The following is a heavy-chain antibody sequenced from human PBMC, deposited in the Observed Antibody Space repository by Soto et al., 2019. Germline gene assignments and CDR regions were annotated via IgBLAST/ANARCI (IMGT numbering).Heavy chain of an antibody. J-gene: IGHJ4*02. V-gene: IGHV4-61*08. CDR3: ARASYFDFWTDYNPINYFDF. Sequence: SETLSLTCAVSGGSISSGGYSWSWIRQPPGKGLEWIGYIYYTGTTNYNPSLKSRVTISVDTSKNQFSLKLNSVTAADTAVYYCARASYFDFWTDYNPINYFDFWGQGTLVTVSS. D-gene: IGHD3-3*01. CDR1: GGSISSGGYS. CDR2: IYYTGTT.